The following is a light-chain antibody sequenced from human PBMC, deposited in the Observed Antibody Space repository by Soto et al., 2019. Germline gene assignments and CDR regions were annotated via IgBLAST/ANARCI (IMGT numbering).Light chain of an antibody. CDR3: QQYDNWPRWT. CDR1: QSVSDN. V-gene: IGKV3-15*01. Sequence: RVLTQSPATLSVSPGERATLSCRASQSVSDNLAWYQQKPGQAPRLLIYGASARATGIPARFSGSGSGTEFTLTISTLQSEDSAVYYCQQYDNWPRWTFGQGTKVAIK. CDR2: GAS. J-gene: IGKJ1*01.